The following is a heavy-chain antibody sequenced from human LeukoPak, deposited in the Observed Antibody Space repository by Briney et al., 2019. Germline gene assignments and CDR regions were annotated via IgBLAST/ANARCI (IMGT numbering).Heavy chain of an antibody. CDR2: ISYDGSDK. V-gene: IGHV3-30*04. CDR3: TRSVHFGYHDY. Sequence: GGSLRLSCAASGFTFSTYAMHWVRQAPGKGLEWVAVISYDGSDKYYADSVKGRFTISRGNSKNTLYLQMSSLRGEDTAVYYCTRSVHFGYHDYWGQGTLVTVSS. CDR1: GFTFSTYA. D-gene: IGHD3-22*01. J-gene: IGHJ4*02.